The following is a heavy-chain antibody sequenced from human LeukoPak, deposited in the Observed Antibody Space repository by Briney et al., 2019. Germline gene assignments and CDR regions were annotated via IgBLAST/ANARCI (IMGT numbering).Heavy chain of an antibody. CDR2: IGGSGETT. J-gene: IGHJ3*02. CDR1: GFTFNNFV. D-gene: IGHD6-13*01. CDR3: AKVLSSSWYKAFDI. Sequence: GGSLRLSCAASGFTFNNFVMSWVRQAPGKGLEWVSSIGGSGETTYYADSVKGRFTISRDSSKNTLFLQMNSLRAEDTATYFCAKVLSSSWYKAFDIWGQGTMVTVSS. V-gene: IGHV3-23*01.